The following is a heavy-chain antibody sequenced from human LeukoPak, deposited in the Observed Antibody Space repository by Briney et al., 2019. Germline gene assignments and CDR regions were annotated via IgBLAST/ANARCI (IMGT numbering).Heavy chain of an antibody. J-gene: IGHJ5*02. D-gene: IGHD3-10*01. CDR2: IYYSGST. CDR1: GGSITSSSYY. Sequence: SETLSLTCTVSGGSITSSSYYWGWIRQPPGKGLEWIGSIYYSGSTYYNPSLKRRVTISVDTSKNQFSLKLSSVTAADTAVYYCARDGSRPGWFDPWGQGTLVTVSS. V-gene: IGHV4-39*07. CDR3: ARDGSRPGWFDP.